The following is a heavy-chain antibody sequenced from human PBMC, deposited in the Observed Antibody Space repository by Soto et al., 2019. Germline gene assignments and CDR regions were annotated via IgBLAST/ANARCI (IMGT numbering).Heavy chain of an antibody. D-gene: IGHD3-16*01. CDR2: LSDDGTNK. Sequence: QEQLVESGGGVVQPGRSLRLSCAASGFPFSNYGMHWVRQAPGKGLEWVASLSDDGTNKYHADSAKGRFTISRDNSNNTLYLQMNSLRAEDTAVYYCAKEFWGLEGDSYYGMDVWGQGTTVTVSS. CDR3: AKEFWGLEGDSYYGMDV. V-gene: IGHV3-30*18. J-gene: IGHJ6*02. CDR1: GFPFSNYG.